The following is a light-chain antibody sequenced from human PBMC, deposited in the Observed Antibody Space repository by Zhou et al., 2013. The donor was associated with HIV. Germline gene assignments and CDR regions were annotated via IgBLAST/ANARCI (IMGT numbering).Light chain of an antibody. CDR1: QSVSNNY. J-gene: IGKJ2*01. V-gene: IGKV3-20*01. CDR3: QQYGSSPYT. Sequence: EVVLTQSAATLSLSPGERATLSCRASQSVSNNYLAWYQQKGGQAPRLLIYGASARATGIPDRFSGSGSGTDFTLTISPLEPEDFALYYCQQYGSSPYTFGQGTKFGDQT. CDR2: GAS.